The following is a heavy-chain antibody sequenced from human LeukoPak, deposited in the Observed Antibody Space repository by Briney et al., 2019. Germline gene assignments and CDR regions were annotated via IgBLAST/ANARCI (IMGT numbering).Heavy chain of an antibody. J-gene: IGHJ4*02. D-gene: IGHD5-18*01. CDR1: GFTFNSYV. V-gene: IGHV3-23*01. CDR2: ISGSGGST. CDR3: AKPGQLWSKTYYFDY. Sequence: PGGSLRLSCAASGFTFNSYVMSWVRQAPGKGLEWVSAISGSGGSTYYADSVKGRFTISRDNSKNTLYLQMNSLRAEDTAVYYCAKPGQLWSKTYYFDYWGQGTLVTVSS.